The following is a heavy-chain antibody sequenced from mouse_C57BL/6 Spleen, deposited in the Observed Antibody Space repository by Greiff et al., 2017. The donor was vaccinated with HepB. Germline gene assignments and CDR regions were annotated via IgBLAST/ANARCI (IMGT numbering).Heavy chain of an antibody. CDR1: GYTFTDYY. CDR2: INPYNGGT. CDR3: ARGGQDYYAMDY. V-gene: IGHV1-19*01. J-gene: IGHJ4*01. D-gene: IGHD3-3*01. Sequence: EVKLMESGPVLVKPGASVKMSCKASGYTFTDYYMNWVKQSHGKSLEWIGVINPYNGGTSYNQKFKGKATLTVDKSSSTAYMELNSRTSEDSAVYYCARGGQDYYAMDYWGQGTSVTVSS.